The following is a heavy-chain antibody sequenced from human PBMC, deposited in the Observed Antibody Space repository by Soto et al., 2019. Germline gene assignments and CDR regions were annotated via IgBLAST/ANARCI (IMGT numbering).Heavy chain of an antibody. J-gene: IGHJ6*02. CDR2: INPNSGDT. Sequence: ASVKVSCKTSRYIFTGYYMHWVRQAPGQGLEWMGWINPNSGDTNYAQRFKGRVSMTSDTSINTAYLELSRLRPGDTAVFFCARSHSAYHYHAMDAWGQGATVTVSS. CDR1: RYIFTGYY. CDR3: ARSHSAYHYHAMDA. V-gene: IGHV1-2*02.